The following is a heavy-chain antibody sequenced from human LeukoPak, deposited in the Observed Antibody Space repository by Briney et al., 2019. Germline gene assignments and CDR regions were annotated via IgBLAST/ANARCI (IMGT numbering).Heavy chain of an antibody. D-gene: IGHD2-2*01. Sequence: GGSLRLSCAASEFTFSSYGMNWVRQAPGKGLEWVAFIRYDGNNKYYADSVKGRFTISRDNSKNTLYLQMNSLRPEDTAVYYCAKDWDSISWIPAGILVHWGQGILVTVSS. J-gene: IGHJ4*02. CDR3: AKDWDSISWIPAGILVH. V-gene: IGHV3-30*02. CDR2: IRYDGNNK. CDR1: EFTFSSYG.